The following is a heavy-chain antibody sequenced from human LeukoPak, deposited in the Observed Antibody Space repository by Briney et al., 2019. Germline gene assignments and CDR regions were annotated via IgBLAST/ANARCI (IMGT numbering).Heavy chain of an antibody. CDR1: GFEFHIYA. CDR3: AKDRHGIVGLTPFEY. D-gene: IGHD1-26*01. CDR2: TNDNGDNT. Sequence: GGSLRLSCAASGFEFHIYAMSWVRQAPGKGLEWVSGTNDNGDNTNHADSVKGRFIISRDNSKNTLYLQMNSLRADDTAIYYCAKDRHGIVGLTPFEYWGQGTRVTVSS. V-gene: IGHV3-23*01. J-gene: IGHJ4*02.